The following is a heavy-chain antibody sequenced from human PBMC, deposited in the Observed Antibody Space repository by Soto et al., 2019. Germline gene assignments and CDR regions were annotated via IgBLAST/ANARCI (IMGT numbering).Heavy chain of an antibody. CDR2: MYYSGST. J-gene: IGHJ6*03. CDR3: ARTQESYSSAGNYYYYMDV. CDR1: AGSISTYY. Sequence: SETLPVTCTGSAGSISTYYWSWFRQPPGKGLEWIGYMYYSGSTKYNPSLKSRVTISVDTSKNQFSLKLSSVTAADTAVYYCARTQESYSSAGNYYYYMDVWGKGTTVTVSS. V-gene: IGHV4-59*08. D-gene: IGHD3-22*01.